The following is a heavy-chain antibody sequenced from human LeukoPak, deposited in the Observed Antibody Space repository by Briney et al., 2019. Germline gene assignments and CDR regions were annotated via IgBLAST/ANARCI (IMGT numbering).Heavy chain of an antibody. Sequence: SETLSLTCTVSGGSISPYYWSWIRQPPGKGLEWIGYIYYSGSTNYNPSLKSRVTISVDTSKNQFSLKLSSVTAADTAVYYCARHRSGWYAYDYWGQGTLVTVSS. V-gene: IGHV4-59*08. D-gene: IGHD6-19*01. CDR1: GGSISPYY. CDR2: IYYSGST. CDR3: ARHRSGWYAYDY. J-gene: IGHJ4*02.